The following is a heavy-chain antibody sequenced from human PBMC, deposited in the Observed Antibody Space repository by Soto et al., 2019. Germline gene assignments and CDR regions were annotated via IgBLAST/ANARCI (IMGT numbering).Heavy chain of an antibody. V-gene: IGHV3-30*03. CDR1: GFTFSNYG. Sequence: QVQLVESGGGVVQPGRSLRLSCAASGFTFSNYGMHWVRQGPGKGLEWVAVISYDGSNKYYADSVRGRFTISRDNSKNTLYLQMNIMRAEDTAVYYCATSEYSSNWYYFDYWGQGTLVTVSS. D-gene: IGHD6-13*01. J-gene: IGHJ4*02. CDR2: ISYDGSNK. CDR3: ATSEYSSNWYYFDY.